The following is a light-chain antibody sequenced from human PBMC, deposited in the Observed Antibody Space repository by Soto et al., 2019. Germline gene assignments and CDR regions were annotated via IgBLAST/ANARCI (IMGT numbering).Light chain of an antibody. CDR3: NSYTSSSTNVV. J-gene: IGLJ2*01. Sequence: QSALTQPASVSGSPGQSITISCTGSTSDVGVYNYVSWYQQHPGKAPKLMIYDVSHRPSGVSNRFSGSKSGNTASLTISGLQAEDEADYYCNSYTSSSTNVVFGGGTKLTVL. CDR2: DVS. CDR1: TSDVGVYNY. V-gene: IGLV2-14*03.